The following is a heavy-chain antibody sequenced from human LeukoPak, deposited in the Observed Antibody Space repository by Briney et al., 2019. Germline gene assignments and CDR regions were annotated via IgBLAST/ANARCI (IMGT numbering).Heavy chain of an antibody. V-gene: IGHV3-48*02. CDR3: ARANGMDV. CDR2: ISSSSSTI. J-gene: IGHJ6*02. CDR1: GFTFSSYS. Sequence: GSLRLSCTASGFTFSSYSMNWVRQAPGKGLEWVSYISSSSSTIYYADSVKGRFTISRDNAKNSLHLQMSSLRDEDTAVYYCARANGMDVWGQGTTVTVSS.